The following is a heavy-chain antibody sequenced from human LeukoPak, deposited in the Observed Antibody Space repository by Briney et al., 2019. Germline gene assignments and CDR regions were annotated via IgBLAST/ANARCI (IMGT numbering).Heavy chain of an antibody. CDR2: IYPGDSDT. J-gene: IGHJ4*02. Sequence: GESLKISCKGSGYSFTSYWIGWVRQMPGKGLEWMGIIYPGDSDTRYSPSFQGQVTISADKAISTAYLQWSSLKASDTAMCYCARRPLDTGRIFWGQGTLVTVSS. CDR3: ARRPLDTGRIF. CDR1: GYSFTSYW. D-gene: IGHD5-18*01. V-gene: IGHV5-51*01.